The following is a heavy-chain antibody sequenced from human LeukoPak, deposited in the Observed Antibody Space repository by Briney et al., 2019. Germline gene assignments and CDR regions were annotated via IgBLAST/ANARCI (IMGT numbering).Heavy chain of an antibody. CDR2: ITRSGRNT. D-gene: IGHD4-11*01. V-gene: IGHV3-23*01. Sequence: GGSLRLSCAASGFPFGDFAMTWVRQVPGGGLQWVSTITRSGRNTYYADSVKGRFTISRDDYKGMLYLQMNSLRAEDTAMYYCVKDDYRSIPGCVIDALVVWGQGTVVTVSS. J-gene: IGHJ3*01. CDR1: GFPFGDFA. CDR3: VKDDYRSIPGCVIDALVV.